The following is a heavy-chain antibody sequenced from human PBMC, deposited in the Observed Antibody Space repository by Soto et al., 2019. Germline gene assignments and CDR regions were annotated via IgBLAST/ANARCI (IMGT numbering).Heavy chain of an antibody. CDR1: GYTFTSYG. CDR2: ISAYNGNT. CDR3: ASGMIYCSSTSCYWNFDY. V-gene: IGHV1-18*01. D-gene: IGHD2-2*01. J-gene: IGHJ4*02. Sequence: QVQLVQSGAEVKKPGASVKVSCKASGYTFTSYGITWVRQAPGQGLEGMGWISAYNGNTNYAQKLQGRVTMTTDTSTSTAYMELRSLRSDDTAVYYCASGMIYCSSTSCYWNFDYWGQGTLVTVSS.